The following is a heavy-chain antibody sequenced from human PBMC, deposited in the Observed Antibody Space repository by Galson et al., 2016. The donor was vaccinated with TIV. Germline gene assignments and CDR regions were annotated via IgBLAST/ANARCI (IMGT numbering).Heavy chain of an antibody. D-gene: IGHD5-24*01. V-gene: IGHV3-30*03. CDR2: ISSDGTNA. CDR3: ATDGRDAYNPYFDS. J-gene: IGHJ4*02. CDR1: GFTFSAYR. Sequence: SLRLSCAASGFTFSAYRMDWVRQAPGKGLEWVAVISSDGTNAHYADSMKGRFTISRDNSGNTLYLQMNNLRSEDPAVYYCATDGRDAYNPYFDSWGQGTLVTVSS.